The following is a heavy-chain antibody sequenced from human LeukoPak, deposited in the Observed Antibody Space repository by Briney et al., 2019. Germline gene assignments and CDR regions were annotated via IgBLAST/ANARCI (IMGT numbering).Heavy chain of an antibody. D-gene: IGHD6-13*01. CDR1: GGSISSTTYY. CDR2: IYKTGST. J-gene: IGHJ6*03. Sequence: SETLSLTCTVSGGSISSTTYYWAWIRQPPGNGLEWIGSIYKTGSTNYSPSLKSRVFISVDTSNNQFSLKLSSVTAADTAVYYCARGRGYSSSWYYYYYMDVWGKGTTVTVSS. V-gene: IGHV4-39*01. CDR3: ARGRGYSSSWYYYYYMDV.